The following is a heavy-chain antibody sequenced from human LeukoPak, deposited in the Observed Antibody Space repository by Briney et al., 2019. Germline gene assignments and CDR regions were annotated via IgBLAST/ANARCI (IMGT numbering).Heavy chain of an antibody. CDR1: GFTFSSYW. J-gene: IGHJ4*02. Sequence: GGSLRLSCAASGFTFSSYWMHWVRQAPGKGLVWVSRINSDGSSTSYAGSVNGRFTISRANARSTLYLKMNSLGAEDTAVYSCARADYFDYWGQGTLVTVSS. V-gene: IGHV3-74*01. CDR3: ARADYFDY. CDR2: INSDGSST.